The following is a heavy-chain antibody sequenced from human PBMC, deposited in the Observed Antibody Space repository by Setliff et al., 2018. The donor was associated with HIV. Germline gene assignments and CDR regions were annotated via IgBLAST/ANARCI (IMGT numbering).Heavy chain of an antibody. D-gene: IGHD3-3*01. CDR3: TTGLMTVFGVITDC. V-gene: IGHV3-15*01. CDR2: IKSQTDGGTI. Sequence: PGESLTISCTASGFIFANAHMDWVRQAPGKGLEWVARIKSQTDGGTIDYAAPVKDRFTISRDDSKSTLYLQMNSLKSEDTALYYCTTGLMTVFGVITDCWGQGALVTVSS. CDR1: GFIFANAH. J-gene: IGHJ4*02.